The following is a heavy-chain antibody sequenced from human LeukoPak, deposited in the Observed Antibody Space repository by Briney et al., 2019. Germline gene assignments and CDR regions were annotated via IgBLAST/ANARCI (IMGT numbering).Heavy chain of an antibody. V-gene: IGHV3-30*04. D-gene: IGHD3-22*01. Sequence: GRSLRLSCAASGFTFSSYAMHWVRQAPGKGLEWVAVISYDGSNKYYADSVKGRFTISRDNPKNTLYLQMNSLRAEDTAVYYCARERTYYYDSSGYYSQSRYFDYWGQGTLVTVSS. CDR2: ISYDGSNK. CDR3: ARERTYYYDSSGYYSQSRYFDY. CDR1: GFTFSSYA. J-gene: IGHJ4*02.